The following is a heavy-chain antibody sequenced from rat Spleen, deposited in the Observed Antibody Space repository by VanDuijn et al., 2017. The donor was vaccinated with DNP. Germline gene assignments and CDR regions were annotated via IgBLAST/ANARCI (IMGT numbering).Heavy chain of an antibody. CDR1: GFTFSDYN. CDR3: ARGSGTYYWYFDF. CDR2: VTSSGGST. V-gene: IGHV5-25*01. D-gene: IGHD5-1*01. Sequence: EVQLVESGGGLVQPGRSLKLSCAASGFTFSDYNMAWIRQVPGKGLEWVASVTSSGGSTYYPDSVKGRFIISRDNARNTLYLQMNSLRSEDTATYYCARGSGTYYWYFDFWGPGTMVTVSS. J-gene: IGHJ1*01.